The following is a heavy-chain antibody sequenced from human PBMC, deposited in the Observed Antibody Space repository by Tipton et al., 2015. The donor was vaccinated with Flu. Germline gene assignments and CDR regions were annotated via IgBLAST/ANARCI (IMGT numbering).Heavy chain of an antibody. J-gene: IGHJ6*02. CDR3: ARVTPGDYWSGYKNGEAV. V-gene: IGHV4-4*07. D-gene: IGHD3-3*01. CDR2: IYSTGSA. Sequence: TLSLTCTVSGGSIDNYYWSWIRQSADKGLEWIGRIYSTGSANYNPSLQSRITMSIDTSKSQFSLKMTSVTAADAAIYYCARVTPGDYWSGYKNGEAVWGQGATVTVSS. CDR1: GGSIDNYY.